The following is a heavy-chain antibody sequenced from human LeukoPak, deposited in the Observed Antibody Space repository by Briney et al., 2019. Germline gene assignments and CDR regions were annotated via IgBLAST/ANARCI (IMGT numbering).Heavy chain of an antibody. D-gene: IGHD3-22*01. CDR2: ISAYNGNT. V-gene: IGHV1-18*01. CDR1: GYTFTSYG. J-gene: IGHJ3*02. Sequence: GASVKVSCKASGYTFTSYGISWVRQAPGQGLEWMGWISAYNGNTNYAQKLQGRVTMTTDTSTSTAYMELRSLRSDDTAVYYCARGIYYYDSSDAFDIWGQGTMVTVSS. CDR3: ARGIYYYDSSDAFDI.